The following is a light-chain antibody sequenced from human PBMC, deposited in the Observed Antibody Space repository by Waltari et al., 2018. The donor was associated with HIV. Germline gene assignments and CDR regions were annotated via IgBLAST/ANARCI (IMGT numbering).Light chain of an antibody. CDR1: STDVVLHDSNY. Sequence: QSALTQPASVTGSPGQSITISCTGISTDVVLHDSNYFSWYHSHPGNDPKLLIYDVSNLPSGLSHRFSGSTSGSTAFLTISGIQPEDEAIYYCTSYTSTPSTTGVVFGGGTQLTVL. CDR3: TSYTSTPSTTGVV. V-gene: IGLV2-14*03. J-gene: IGLJ2*01. CDR2: DVS.